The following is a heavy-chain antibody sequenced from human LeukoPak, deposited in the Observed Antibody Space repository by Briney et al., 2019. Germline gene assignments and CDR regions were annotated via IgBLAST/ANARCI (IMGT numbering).Heavy chain of an antibody. V-gene: IGHV1-8*01. D-gene: IGHD6-13*01. CDR3: ATTGIAAAGSPSFDY. CDR2: MNPNSGNT. CDR1: GYTFTSYD. Sequence: ASVKVSCKAPGYTFTSYDINWVRQAIGQGLEWMGWMNPNSGNTGYAQKFQGRVTMTRNTSISTAYMELSSLRSEDTAVYYCATTGIAAAGSPSFDYWGQGTLVTVSS. J-gene: IGHJ4*02.